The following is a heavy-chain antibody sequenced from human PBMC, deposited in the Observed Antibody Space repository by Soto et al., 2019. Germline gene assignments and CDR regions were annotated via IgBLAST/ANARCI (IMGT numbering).Heavy chain of an antibody. CDR1: GGSISSSSYY. J-gene: IGHJ6*02. V-gene: IGHV4-39*01. CDR3: ASWYSSSWYSYYYGMDV. D-gene: IGHD6-13*01. CDR2: IYYSGST. Sequence: PSETLSLTCTVSGGSISSSSYYWGWIRQPPGKGLEWIGSIYYSGSTYYNPSLKSRVTISVDTSKNQFSLKLSSVTAADTAVYYCASWYSSSWYSYYYGMDVWGQGTTVTVAS.